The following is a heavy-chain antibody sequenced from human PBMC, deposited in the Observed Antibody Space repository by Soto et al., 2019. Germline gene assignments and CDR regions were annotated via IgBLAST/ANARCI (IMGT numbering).Heavy chain of an antibody. J-gene: IGHJ3*02. D-gene: IGHD6-6*01. CDR1: GFSISTYG. V-gene: IGHV3-30*03. CDR2: ISYGSNK. CDR3: ARACDFFTDSSRGGAFDI. Sequence: QAELAESGGGVVQPGRSLRLSCAASGFSISTYGMHWVRQAPGKGLEWVAVISYGSNKKYADSVKGRFTGSRDNSLNTLYLQMDSLRAEDTAVYYCARACDFFTDSSRGGAFDIWGQGTMVTVSS.